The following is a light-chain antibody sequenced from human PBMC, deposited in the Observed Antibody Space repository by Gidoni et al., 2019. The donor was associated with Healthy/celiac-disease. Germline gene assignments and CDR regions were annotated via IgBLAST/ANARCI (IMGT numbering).Light chain of an antibody. Sequence: ESVLTQSPATLSLSPGERATLSCRASQSVSSYLAWYQQKPGQAPRLLIYDASNRATGIPARFSGSGSGTDFTLTISSLEPEDFAVYYCQQRSNWPPTFGPXTKVDIK. CDR3: QQRSNWPPT. V-gene: IGKV3-11*01. CDR2: DAS. CDR1: QSVSSY. J-gene: IGKJ3*01.